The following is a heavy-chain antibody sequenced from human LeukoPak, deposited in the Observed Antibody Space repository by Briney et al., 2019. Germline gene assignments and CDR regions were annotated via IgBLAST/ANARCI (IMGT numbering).Heavy chain of an antibody. Sequence: GGSLRLSCNVSGFTFKNYWKHWGWHAQGPGQVLDSRGNTDDSSTTYPASVKCRFTISRDNAKNTVYLQMHSLRAEDTAVYYCARDRTLTGQPDYWGQGTLGTVSS. D-gene: IGHD2-15*01. J-gene: IGHJ4*02. CDR2: GNTDDSST. V-gene: IGHV3-74*01. CDR1: GFTFKNYW. CDR3: ARDRTLTGQPDY.